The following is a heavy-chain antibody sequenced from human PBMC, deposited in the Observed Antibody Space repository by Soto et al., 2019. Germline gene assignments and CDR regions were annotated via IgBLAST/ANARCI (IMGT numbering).Heavy chain of an antibody. CDR2: ISGSGGST. J-gene: IGHJ3*02. D-gene: IGHD2-2*01. V-gene: IGHV3-23*01. CDR3: AKDAKYCSSTSCYGYHDAFDI. Sequence: GGSLRLSCAASGFTFSSYAMSWVRQAPGKGLEWVSAISGSGGSTYYADSVKGRFTISRDNSKNTLYLQMNSLRAEDTAVYYCAKDAKYCSSTSCYGYHDAFDIWGQGTMVTVSS. CDR1: GFTFSSYA.